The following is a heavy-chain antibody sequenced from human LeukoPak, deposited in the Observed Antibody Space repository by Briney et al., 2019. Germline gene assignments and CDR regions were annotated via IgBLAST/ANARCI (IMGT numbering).Heavy chain of an antibody. J-gene: IGHJ6*02. CDR1: GYSFTSYW. Sequence: GESLKISCKGSGYSFTSYWIGWVRQMPGKGLEWMGIIYPGDSDTRYSPSFQGQVTISADKSISTAYLQWSSLKASDTAMYYCARADGYCSSTSCHYCYGMDVWGQGTTVTVSS. V-gene: IGHV5-51*01. CDR2: IYPGDSDT. CDR3: ARADGYCSSTSCHYCYGMDV. D-gene: IGHD2-2*03.